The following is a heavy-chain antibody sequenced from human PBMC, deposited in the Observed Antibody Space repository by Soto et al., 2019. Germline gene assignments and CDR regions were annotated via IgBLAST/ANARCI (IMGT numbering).Heavy chain of an antibody. D-gene: IGHD2-15*01. CDR2: IYYDGTT. J-gene: IGHJ4*02. V-gene: IGHV4-39*02. CDR3: AKVVVAATRHTDFDS. CDR1: GGSINSNNYY. Sequence: SETLSLTCTVSGGSINSNNYYWAWIRQPSGKGLAWIASIYYDGTTYYNPSLTSRVSISVDTSKNHFSLKLSSVTAADTAVYYCAKVVVAATRHTDFDSWGQGTLVTVSS.